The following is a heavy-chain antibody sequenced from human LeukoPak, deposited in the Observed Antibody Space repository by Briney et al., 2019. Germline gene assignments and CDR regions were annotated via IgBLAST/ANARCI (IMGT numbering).Heavy chain of an antibody. J-gene: IGHJ4*02. V-gene: IGHV4-59*02. Sequence: PSETLSLTCTVSGGSVSTYYWNWIRQPPGKGLEWIAYIYYSGSTNYDPSLKSRLTTSVDTSNNQFSLKLSSVTAADTAVYYCASTSGYCSGGNCYSAFDYWGQGTLVTVSS. CDR3: ASTSGYCSGGNCYSAFDY. CDR2: IYYSGST. D-gene: IGHD2-15*01. CDR1: GGSVSTYY.